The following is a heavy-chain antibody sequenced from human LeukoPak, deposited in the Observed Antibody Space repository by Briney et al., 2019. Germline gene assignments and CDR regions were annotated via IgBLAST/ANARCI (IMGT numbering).Heavy chain of an antibody. CDR2: IYPGDSDT. J-gene: IGHJ4*02. CDR1: GYSFTSYW. V-gene: IGHV5-51*01. Sequence: GESLKISCTGSGYSFTSYWIAWVRQMPGKGLEWMGIIYPGDSDTRYSPSFQGQVTISADKSISTAYLQWSSLKASDTAMYYCARHVKSGSYSTTDFDCWGRGTLVTVSS. D-gene: IGHD1-26*01. CDR3: ARHVKSGSYSTTDFDC.